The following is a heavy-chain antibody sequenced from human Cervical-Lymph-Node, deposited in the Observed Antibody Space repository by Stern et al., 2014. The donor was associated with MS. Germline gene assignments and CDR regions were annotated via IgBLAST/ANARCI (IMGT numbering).Heavy chain of an antibody. CDR2: IWYDGNSK. Sequence: VQLVESGGGVVQPGTSLRVSCVASGFTFSRYGMHWVRQAPGKGLEWVAVIWYDGNSKYYADSVRGRFTTSRDNSKNTLYLQMNRLSAVDTAVYYCAREGDEGLASYFGMDVWGQGTTVTVSS. CDR3: AREGDEGLASYFGMDV. CDR1: GFTFSRYG. J-gene: IGHJ6*02. V-gene: IGHV3-33*01. D-gene: IGHD3-16*01.